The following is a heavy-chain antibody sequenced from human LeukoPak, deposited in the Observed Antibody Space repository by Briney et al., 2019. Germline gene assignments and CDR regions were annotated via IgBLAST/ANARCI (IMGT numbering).Heavy chain of an antibody. CDR1: GGTFSSYA. Sequence: AASVKVSCKASGGTFSSYAISWGRQAPGQGLEWMGGIIPIFGTANYAQTFQGRVTITADKSTSTAYMELSSLRSEDTAVYCCARKDLGIAVAGDAFDIGGQGTMVTVSS. CDR3: ARKDLGIAVAGDAFDI. J-gene: IGHJ3*02. D-gene: IGHD6-19*01. V-gene: IGHV1-69*06. CDR2: IIPIFGTA.